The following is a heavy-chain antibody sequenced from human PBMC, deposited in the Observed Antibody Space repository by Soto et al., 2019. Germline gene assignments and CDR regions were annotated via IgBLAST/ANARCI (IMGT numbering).Heavy chain of an antibody. CDR2: ISGDAGRT. CDR3: VKDTVVVINGGDFDY. J-gene: IGHJ4*02. D-gene: IGHD3-22*01. CDR1: GFTYVKYA. Sequence: EVHLLESGGALVQPGGSLRLSCEASGFTYVKYAMSWVRQAPGKGPEWVSGISGDAGRTFYADSVKGRFTISRDNSKNTVYLQMNSLRVEDTAVYYCVKDTVVVINGGDFDYWGQGTLVTVSS. V-gene: IGHV3-23*01.